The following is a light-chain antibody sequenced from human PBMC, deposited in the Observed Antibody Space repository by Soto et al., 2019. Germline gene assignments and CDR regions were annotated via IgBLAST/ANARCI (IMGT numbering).Light chain of an antibody. V-gene: IGLV4-60*03. CDR3: ETWDSNSWV. Sequence: QPVLTQSSSASASLGSSVKLTCTLSSGHSSYIIAWHQQQPGKAPRYLMRLEGSGSYNKGSGVPDRFSGSSSGADRYLTISNLQPEDEADYYCETWDSNSWVFGGGTKLTVL. CDR2: LEGSGSY. CDR1: SGHSSYI. J-gene: IGLJ3*02.